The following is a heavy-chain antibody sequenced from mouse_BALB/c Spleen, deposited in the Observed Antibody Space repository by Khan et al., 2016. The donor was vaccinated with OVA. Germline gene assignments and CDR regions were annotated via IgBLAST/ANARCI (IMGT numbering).Heavy chain of an antibody. CDR3: ASHVTGSFAY. Sequence: EVELVESGGDLVKPGGSLKLSCAASGFTFSSYSMSWVRQTPDKRLEWVATISSGGDYTYYPDNVKGRFTISRDNAKNTLYLQMSSLKSEDTAMYYCASHVTGSFAYWGQGTPVTVSA. D-gene: IGHD4-1*01. CDR1: GFTFSSYS. CDR2: ISSGGDYT. V-gene: IGHV5-6*01. J-gene: IGHJ3*01.